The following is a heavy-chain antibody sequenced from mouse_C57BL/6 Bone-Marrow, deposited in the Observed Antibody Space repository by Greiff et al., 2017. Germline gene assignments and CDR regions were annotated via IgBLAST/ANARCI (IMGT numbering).Heavy chain of an antibody. CDR3: ARSPHYYGSSSFDY. D-gene: IGHD1-1*01. CDR1: GYTFTSYW. CDR2: IYPGSGRT. V-gene: IGHV1-55*01. Sequence: QVQLQQPGAELVKPGASVKMSCKASGYTFTSYWITWVKQRPGQGLEWIGDIYPGSGRTNYNEKFKSKATLTVDTSSSTAYMQLSSLTSEDSAVYYCARSPHYYGSSSFDYWGQGTTLTVSS. J-gene: IGHJ2*01.